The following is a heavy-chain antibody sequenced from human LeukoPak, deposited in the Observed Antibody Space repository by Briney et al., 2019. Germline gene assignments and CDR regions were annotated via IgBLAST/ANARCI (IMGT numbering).Heavy chain of an antibody. Sequence: GASVKVSCQPSGYTFTSYDINWVRQATGQGLAWMEWMNPNNGNTGYPQKFQGRITITSNTSLRTAYMELSSLESHETAWDFCCTGLVTYYWGQGTLVTVSS. D-gene: IGHD3-9*01. CDR2: MNPNNGNT. CDR1: GYTFTSYD. J-gene: IGHJ4*02. CDR3: CTGLVTYY. V-gene: IGHV1-8*03.